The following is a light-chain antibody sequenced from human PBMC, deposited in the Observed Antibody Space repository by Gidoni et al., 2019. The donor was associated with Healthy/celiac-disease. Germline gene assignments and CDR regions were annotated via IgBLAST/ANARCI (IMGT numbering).Light chain of an antibody. V-gene: IGLV3-1*01. CDR2: PDS. J-gene: IGLJ1*01. CDR1: KLGDKY. Sequence: SYELTQPPSVSVSPGQTASIPCSGDKLGDKYACWYQQKPGQSPVLVIYPDSKRPSRIPERISGSNSGDTGTLTLSGAQARDGGGLYWQGWDSSTFVFRTWTKVTVL. CDR3: QGWDSSTFV.